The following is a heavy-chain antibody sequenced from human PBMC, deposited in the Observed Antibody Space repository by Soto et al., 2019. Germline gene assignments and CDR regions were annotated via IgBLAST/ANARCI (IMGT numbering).Heavy chain of an antibody. Sequence: EVQLVESGGHLVQPGGSLRLSCAGSGFTFISYWMHWVRQAPGKGLVWVSRINGDGSDTTYADSVKGRFTISRDNAKNTLYLQMNSLRAEDTAVYYCARDHLGNYGDPLAFWGQGTLVTVSS. J-gene: IGHJ4*02. D-gene: IGHD4-17*01. CDR1: GFTFISYW. V-gene: IGHV3-74*01. CDR2: INGDGSDT. CDR3: ARDHLGNYGDPLAF.